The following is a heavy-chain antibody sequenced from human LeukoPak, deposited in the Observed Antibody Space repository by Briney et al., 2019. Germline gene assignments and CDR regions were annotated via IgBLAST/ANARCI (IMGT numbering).Heavy chain of an antibody. CDR2: IYYSGST. V-gene: IGHV4-59*04. CDR3: ARKRIYDILTGYYPSYWDY. D-gene: IGHD3-9*01. Sequence: SETLSLTCTVSVGSISSYYWSWIRQPPGKGREWIGYIYYSGSTYYNPSLKSRVTISVDTSKNQFSLKLSSVTAADTAVYYCARKRIYDILTGYYPSYWDYWGQGTLVSVSS. CDR1: VGSISSYY. J-gene: IGHJ4*02.